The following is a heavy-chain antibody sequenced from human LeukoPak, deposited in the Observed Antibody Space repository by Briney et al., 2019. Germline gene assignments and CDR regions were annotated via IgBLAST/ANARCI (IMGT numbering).Heavy chain of an antibody. J-gene: IGHJ5*02. D-gene: IGHD1-26*01. CDR2: ISGSGGST. CDR3: AKPPPVGATTRNWFDP. Sequence: GGSLRLSCAASGFTFSSYAMSWVRQAPGKGLEWVSAISGSGGSTYYADSVKGRFTISRDNSKNTLYLQMNSLRAEDTAVYYCAKPPPVGATTRNWFDPWGQGTLVTVSS. V-gene: IGHV3-23*01. CDR1: GFTFSSYA.